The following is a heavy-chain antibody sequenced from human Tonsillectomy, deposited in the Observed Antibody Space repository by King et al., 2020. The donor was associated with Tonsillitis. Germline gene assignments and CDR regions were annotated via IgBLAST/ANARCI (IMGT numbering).Heavy chain of an antibody. CDR1: GFTFSSYA. CDR3: AKDRQWRPGYSGYDFFDY. J-gene: IGHJ4*02. Sequence: VQLVESGGGLVQPGGSLRLSCAASGFTFSSYAMSWVRQAPGKGLDWVSAISGGGGTTYYADSVKGRFTISRDNSNNTLDLQMNSLRAEDTAVYYCAKDRQWRPGYSGYDFFDYWGQGTLVTVSS. V-gene: IGHV3-23*04. D-gene: IGHD5-12*01. CDR2: ISGGGGTT.